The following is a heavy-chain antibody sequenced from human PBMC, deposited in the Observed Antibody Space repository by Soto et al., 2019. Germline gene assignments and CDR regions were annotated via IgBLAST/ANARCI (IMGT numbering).Heavy chain of an antibody. V-gene: IGHV4-38-2*01. J-gene: IGHJ6*02. Sequence: PSETLSLTCAVSGYSIASGYYWAWIRQSPGKGLEWIGSIYHAGSVYYNPSLNSRVAVSLDTSKNHFSLKLTSVTAADTAVYYCARTFDYYGMDVWCQGTTVTVS. CDR3: ARTFDYYGMDV. CDR2: IYHAGSV. CDR1: GYSIASGYY.